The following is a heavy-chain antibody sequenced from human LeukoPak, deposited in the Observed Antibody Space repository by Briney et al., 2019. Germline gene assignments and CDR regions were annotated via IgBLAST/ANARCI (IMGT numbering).Heavy chain of an antibody. CDR1: GFTFSSYA. CDR3: ASMYSSSWYAA. V-gene: IGHV3-23*01. CDR2: ISGSGGST. Sequence: GGSLRLSCAASGFTFSSYAMSWVRQAPGKGLEWVSAISGSGGSTYYADSVKGRFTISRDNSKNTLYLQMNSLRAEDTAVYYCASMYSSSWYAAWGQGTLVTVSS. J-gene: IGHJ5*02. D-gene: IGHD6-13*01.